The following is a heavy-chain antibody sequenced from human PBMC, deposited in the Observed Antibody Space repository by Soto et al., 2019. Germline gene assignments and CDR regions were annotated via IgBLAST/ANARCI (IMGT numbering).Heavy chain of an antibody. V-gene: IGHV5-51*01. CDR3: AGQVPRLVAQDTAYEKMDV. J-gene: IGHJ6*02. CDR2: IYPDDSDT. Sequence: GESLKISCKGSGYSFGNYWIGWVRQMSGKGLEWMGIIYPDDSDTKYSPSFEGQVTISADKSISTAYLQWSSLRASDTAIYYCAGQVPRLVAQDTAYEKMDVWCQGTTVTVS. D-gene: IGHD5-18*01. CDR1: GYSFGNYW.